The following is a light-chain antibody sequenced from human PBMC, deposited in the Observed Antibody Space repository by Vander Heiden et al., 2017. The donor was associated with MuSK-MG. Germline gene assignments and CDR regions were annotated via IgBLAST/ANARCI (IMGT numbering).Light chain of an antibody. CDR3: QQYDNRFHT. CDR1: QSVSSN. Sequence: EIVITQSPATLSLSPEERAPLSRRASQSVSSNLAWYQQKPGQAPRLLIYGASTRATGIPARFSGSGSGTEFTLTISSLQSEDFGVYYCQQYDNRFHTFGGGTKVEIK. J-gene: IGKJ4*01. V-gene: IGKV3-15*01. CDR2: GAS.